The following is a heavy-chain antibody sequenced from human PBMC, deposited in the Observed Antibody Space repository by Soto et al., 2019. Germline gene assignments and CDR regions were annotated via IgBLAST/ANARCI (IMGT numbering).Heavy chain of an antibody. Sequence: ASVKVSCKASGYTFTGYYMHWVRQAPGQGLEWMGWINPNSGGTNYAQKFQGWVTMTRGTSISTAYMELSRLRSDDTAVYYCARGPYSSGWYYFDYWGQGTLVTVSS. D-gene: IGHD6-19*01. CDR3: ARGPYSSGWYYFDY. J-gene: IGHJ4*02. CDR1: GYTFTGYY. CDR2: INPNSGGT. V-gene: IGHV1-2*04.